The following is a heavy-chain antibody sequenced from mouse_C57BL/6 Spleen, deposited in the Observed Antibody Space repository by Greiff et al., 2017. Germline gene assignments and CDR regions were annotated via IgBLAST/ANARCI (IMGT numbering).Heavy chain of an antibody. CDR1: GYAFSSSW. J-gene: IGHJ3*01. V-gene: IGHV1-82*01. CDR3: ARYPSCAY. CDR2: IYPGDGDT. Sequence: VQLQQSGPELVKPGASVKISCKASGYAFSSSWMNWVKQRPGKGLEWIGRIYPGDGDTNYNGKFKGKATLTADKSSSTAYMQLSSLTSEDSAVYFCARYPSCAYWGQGTLVTVSA. D-gene: IGHD6-1*01.